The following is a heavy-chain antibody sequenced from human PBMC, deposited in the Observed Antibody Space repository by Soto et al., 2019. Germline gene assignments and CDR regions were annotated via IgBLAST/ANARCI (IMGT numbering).Heavy chain of an antibody. CDR3: ATYLQVWFPSQYTYFPS. Sequence: EVQLLESGGGLVQPGGSLRLSCAASGFTFGSYAMSWVRQAPGKGLEWVSGISGTGFSTYYADSVKGRFTISRDNTKCTLYLQMHSLRDEDTGIYYCATYLQVWFPSQYTYFPSWGQGTQVTVSS. V-gene: IGHV3-23*01. D-gene: IGHD5-18*01. J-gene: IGHJ4*02. CDR1: GFTFGSYA. CDR2: ISGTGFST.